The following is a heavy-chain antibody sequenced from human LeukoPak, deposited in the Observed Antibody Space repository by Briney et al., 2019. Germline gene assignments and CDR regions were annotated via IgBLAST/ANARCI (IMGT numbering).Heavy chain of an antibody. CDR1: GFTFSTSA. V-gene: IGHV1-58*01. CDR2: IIVGSGTT. D-gene: IGHD4-17*01. J-gene: IGHJ4*02. Sequence: SVKVSCKASGFTFSTSAVQWVRQARGQRLEWIGWIIVGSGTTNYAQSLQGRLTITRDMSTSTAYMELSSLRSEDTAVYYCARGGYGDYDYWGQGTLVTVSS. CDR3: ARGGYGDYDY.